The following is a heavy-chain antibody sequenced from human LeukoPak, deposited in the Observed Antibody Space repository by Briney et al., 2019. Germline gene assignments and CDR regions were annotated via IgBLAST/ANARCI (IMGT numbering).Heavy chain of an antibody. D-gene: IGHD1-26*01. V-gene: IGHV1-18*01. Sequence: LVASVKVSCKASGYTFTSYGISWVRQAPGQGLEWMGWISAYNGNTNYAQKFQGRVTMTTDTSTSTAYMELRSLRSDDTAVYYCARGGRWELPRPYAFDIWGQGTMVTVSS. CDR3: ARGGRWELPRPYAFDI. J-gene: IGHJ3*02. CDR2: ISAYNGNT. CDR1: GYTFTSYG.